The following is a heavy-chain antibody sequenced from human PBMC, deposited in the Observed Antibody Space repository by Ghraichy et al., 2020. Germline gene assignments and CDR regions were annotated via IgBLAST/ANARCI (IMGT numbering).Heavy chain of an antibody. J-gene: IGHJ4*02. CDR2: VSDGGST. D-gene: IGHD3-22*01. V-gene: IGHV4-59*01. CDR1: GGSINSYY. CDR3: ARGRHSAGYKAIDY. Sequence: SQTLSLTCSVSGGSINSYYWTWIRQPPGKRLEYIGYVSDGGSTTYNPSLKSRVTISVDTSKNQFSLNLSSVTAADTAVYFCARGRHSAGYKAIDYWGQGTLVTVSS.